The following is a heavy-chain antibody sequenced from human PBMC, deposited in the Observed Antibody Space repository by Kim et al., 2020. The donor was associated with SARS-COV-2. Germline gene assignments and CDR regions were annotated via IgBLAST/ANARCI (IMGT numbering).Heavy chain of an antibody. V-gene: IGHV3-21*01. D-gene: IGHD2-2*01. CDR3: ARAHCSSTSCCGRAYYLYW. J-gene: IGHJ4*02. Sequence: GGSLRLSCGASGFTFSSYSMNWVRQAPGKGLEWVSSISSSSSYIYYADSVKGRFTISRDNAKNSLYLQMNSLRAEDTAVYYCARAHCSSTSCCGRAYYLYWWGQGTLVSVSS. CDR1: GFTFSSYS. CDR2: ISSSSSYI.